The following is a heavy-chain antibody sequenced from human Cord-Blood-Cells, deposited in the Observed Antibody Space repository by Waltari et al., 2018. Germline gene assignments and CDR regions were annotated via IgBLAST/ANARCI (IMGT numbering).Heavy chain of an antibody. D-gene: IGHD3-22*01. CDR2: ISGSGGST. J-gene: IGHJ3*02. CDR1: GFTFSSYA. Sequence: EVQLLESGGGLVQPGGSLRLSCAASGFTFSSYAMSWVRQAPGKGLEWVSAISGSGGSTYYAGSVKGRFTISRDNSKNTLYLQMNSLRAEDTAVYYCAKEGGFGTMIVVANDAFDIWGQGTMVTVSS. CDR3: AKEGGFGTMIVVANDAFDI. V-gene: IGHV3-23*01.